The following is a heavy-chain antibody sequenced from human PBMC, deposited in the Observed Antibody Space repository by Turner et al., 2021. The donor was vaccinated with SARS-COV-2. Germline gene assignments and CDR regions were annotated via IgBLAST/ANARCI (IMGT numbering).Heavy chain of an antibody. J-gene: IGHJ6*02. V-gene: IGHV1-18*01. D-gene: IGHD3-9*01. CDR3: AKTIMIFVGMDV. CDR2: ISAYEGNT. CDR1: GYTFTSYC. Sequence: QVQLVQSGAEVKKPGAPVKVSCKASGYTFTSYCFSWVRQAPGQGLEWMGWISAYEGNTNYAQKRQGRVTMTTDTSTSTAYMELRRLRYDDTDVYYCAKTIMIFVGMDVWGQGTTVTVSS.